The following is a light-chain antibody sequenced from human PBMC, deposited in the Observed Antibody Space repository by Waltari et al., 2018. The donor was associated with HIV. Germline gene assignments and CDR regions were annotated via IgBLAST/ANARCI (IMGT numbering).Light chain of an antibody. CDR3: FSAADDNLRV. Sequence: SYELPQPSSVSVSPGQTARITCSGHALPNYYARWYQQKPGQAPVLVIYKNTERPSGIPGRFSGSRSGTTVTLTISGAQVGDEADYYCFSAADDNLRVFGGGTKLTVL. CDR2: KNT. J-gene: IGLJ3*02. CDR1: ALPNYY. V-gene: IGLV3-27*01.